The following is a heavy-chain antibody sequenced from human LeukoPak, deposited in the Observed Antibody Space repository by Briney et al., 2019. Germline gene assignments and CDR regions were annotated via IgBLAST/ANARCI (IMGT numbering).Heavy chain of an antibody. D-gene: IGHD3-3*01. CDR2: IYSGGST. V-gene: IGHV3-53*01. Sequence: PEGSLRLSCAASGFTVSSNYMSWVRQAPGKGLEWVSVIYSGGSTYYADSVKGRFTISRDNSKNTLYLQMNSLRAEDTAVYYCARVGKRITIFGVVIPNAFDIWGQGTMVTVSS. CDR1: GFTVSSNY. J-gene: IGHJ3*02. CDR3: ARVGKRITIFGVVIPNAFDI.